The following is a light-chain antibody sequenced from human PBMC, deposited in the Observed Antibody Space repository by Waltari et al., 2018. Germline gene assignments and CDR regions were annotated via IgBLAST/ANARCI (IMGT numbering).Light chain of an antibody. CDR1: SGAVGGYSS. J-gene: IGLJ2*01. CDR2: DVS. V-gene: IGLV2-14*03. CDR3: SSYISSSTLEL. Sequence: QPAPTQPASVSASPGPSITISCTGTSGAVGGYSSVPWYQQHPATAPKLMIYDVSNRPSGVSNRFSGSKSGNTASLTISGLQAEDEADYYCSSYISSSTLELFGGGTSLTVL.